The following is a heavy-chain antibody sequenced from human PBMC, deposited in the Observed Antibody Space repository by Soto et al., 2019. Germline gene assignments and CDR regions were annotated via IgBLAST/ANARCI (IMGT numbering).Heavy chain of an antibody. CDR2: IEPSDAYT. CDR1: GYSFTSYW. CDR3: ARHPHLKRRKPQGYGMTV. V-gene: IGHV5-10-1*01. J-gene: IGHJ6*02. Sequence: PGASLRISCKGSGYSFTSYWISWGRQMPGKGLEGMGRIEPSDAYTNYSPSLQGHVTMSSGESVSTSYLHFSRLNASDTSIYYCARHPHLKRRKPQGYGMTVWGQGTTVTVSS.